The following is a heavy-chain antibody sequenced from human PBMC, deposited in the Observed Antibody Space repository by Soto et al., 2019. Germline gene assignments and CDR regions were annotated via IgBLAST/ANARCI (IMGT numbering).Heavy chain of an antibody. J-gene: IGHJ4*02. CDR1: GGSISSGGYY. CDR3: ARDKITGLFDY. V-gene: IGHV4-30-2*01. D-gene: IGHD2-8*02. Sequence: SETLSLTCTVSGGSISSGGYYWSWIRQPPGKGLEWIGYIYHSGSTYYNPSLKSRVTISVDRSKNQFSLKLTSVAAADTAVYYCARDKITGLFDYWGQGTLVTVSS. CDR2: IYHSGST.